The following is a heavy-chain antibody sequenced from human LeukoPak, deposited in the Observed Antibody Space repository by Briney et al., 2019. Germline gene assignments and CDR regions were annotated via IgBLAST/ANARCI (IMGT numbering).Heavy chain of an antibody. CDR3: ARDAQPYSSSPYYMDV. D-gene: IGHD6-13*01. CDR2: ISAYNGNT. V-gene: IGHV1-18*01. CDR1: GYTFTSYG. Sequence: ASVKVSCKASGYTFTSYGISWVRQAPGQGLEWMGWISAYNGNTNYAQKLQGRVTMTTDTSTSTAYRELRSLRSDDTAVYYCARDAQPYSSSPYYMDVWGKGTTVTVSS. J-gene: IGHJ6*03.